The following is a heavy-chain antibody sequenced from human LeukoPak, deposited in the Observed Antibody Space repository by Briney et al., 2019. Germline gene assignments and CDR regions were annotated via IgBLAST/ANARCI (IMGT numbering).Heavy chain of an antibody. D-gene: IGHD3-10*01. CDR2: INPLRGIT. CDR3: ATAGVLWFGELLD. V-gene: IGHV1-46*01. J-gene: IGHJ4*02. Sequence: ASVKVSCKTSGYAFTDYYVHWVRQAPGLGLEWMGIINPLRGITIYAQKFQGRVTMTEDTSTDTAYMELSSLRSEDTAVYYCATAGVLWFGELLDWGQGTLVTVSS. CDR1: GYAFTDYY.